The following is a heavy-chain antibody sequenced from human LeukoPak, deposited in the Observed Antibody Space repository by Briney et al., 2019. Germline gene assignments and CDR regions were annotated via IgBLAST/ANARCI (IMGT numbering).Heavy chain of an antibody. J-gene: IGHJ5*02. CDR1: GGSISTGDYY. Sequence: SETLSLTSTVSGGSISTGDYYWIWIRQSPGKGLEWIGYIYYTGSTHYNPSLKSRATMSVDTSKNQFSLKMSSVTAADTAVYYCARRGRRRFDPWGQGTLVTVSS. CDR2: IYYTGST. CDR3: ARRGRRRFDP. V-gene: IGHV4-30-4*01. D-gene: IGHD1-26*01.